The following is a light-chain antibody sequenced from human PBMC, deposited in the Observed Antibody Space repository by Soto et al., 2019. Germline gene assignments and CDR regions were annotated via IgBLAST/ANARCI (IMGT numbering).Light chain of an antibody. J-gene: IGKJ5*01. CDR3: QQYNNWPPIT. Sequence: EIVLTQSQGTLSLPPGEGATLSCRASQSVSSSYLAWYQQKPGQAPRLLIYGASSRPTGIPDRFSGSGSGTDFTLTISSLQSEDFAVYYCQQYNNWPPITFGQGTRLEIK. V-gene: IGKV3-20*01. CDR2: GAS. CDR1: QSVSSSY.